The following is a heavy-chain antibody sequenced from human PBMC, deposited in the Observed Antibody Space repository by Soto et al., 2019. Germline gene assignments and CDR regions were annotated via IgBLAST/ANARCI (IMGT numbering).Heavy chain of an antibody. CDR1: GFSLTTSGVG. Sequence: QITLNESGPTQVKPRQTLTLTCTFSGFSLTTSGVGVGWIRQSPGKAPEGLALIYWDDDKRYSPSLESRLTITKDAATNQVVLTMADLDPADTATYYCAHRVLRTVFGLVTTTAIYFDFWGQGTPVAVSS. D-gene: IGHD3-3*01. J-gene: IGHJ4*02. CDR3: AHRVLRTVFGLVTTTAIYFDF. CDR2: IYWDDDK. V-gene: IGHV2-5*02.